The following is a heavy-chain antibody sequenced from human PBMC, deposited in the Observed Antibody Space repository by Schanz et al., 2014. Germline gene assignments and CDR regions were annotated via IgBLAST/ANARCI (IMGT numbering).Heavy chain of an antibody. CDR1: GFTLSSYA. J-gene: IGHJ4*02. CDR2: ISYDGSNR. V-gene: IGHV3-30-3*01. CDR3: ARDTGKWSGGNCESFAY. Sequence: QVQLVESGGGVVQPGRSLRLSCAAYGFTLSSYAMHWVRQAPGKGLEWVAVISYDGSNRYYADSVKGRFTISRDYSKKTLYLQMNSLRAEGAAVKVSARDTGKWSGGNCESFAYWGQGTLXTVSS. D-gene: IGHD2-15*01.